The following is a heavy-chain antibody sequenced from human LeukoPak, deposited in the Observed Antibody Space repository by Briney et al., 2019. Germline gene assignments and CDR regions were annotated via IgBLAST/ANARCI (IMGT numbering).Heavy chain of an antibody. CDR2: IYYSGST. CDR1: GCSISSHY. J-gene: IGHJ5*02. D-gene: IGHD2-2*01. V-gene: IGHV4-59*11. CDR3: AREVPDNWFDP. Sequence: SETLSLTCTVSGCSISSHYWSWIRQPPGKGLEWIGYIYYSGSTNYNPSLKSRVTVSVDTSKNQVSLKLSSVTAADTAVYYCAREVPDNWFDPWGQGTLVTVSS.